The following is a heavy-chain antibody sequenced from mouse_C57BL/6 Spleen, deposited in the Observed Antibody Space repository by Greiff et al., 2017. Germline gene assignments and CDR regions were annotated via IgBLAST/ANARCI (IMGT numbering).Heavy chain of an antibody. CDR1: GFTFSDYG. Sequence: EVQLVESGGGLVKPGGSLKLSCAASGFTFSDYGMHWVRQAPEKGLEWVAYISSGSSTIYYADTVKGRFTISSDNDKNTLFLQMTRLRSEDTAMYYCARRAGAMDYWGQGTSVTVSS. J-gene: IGHJ4*01. V-gene: IGHV5-17*01. CDR2: ISSGSSTI. CDR3: ARRAGAMDY.